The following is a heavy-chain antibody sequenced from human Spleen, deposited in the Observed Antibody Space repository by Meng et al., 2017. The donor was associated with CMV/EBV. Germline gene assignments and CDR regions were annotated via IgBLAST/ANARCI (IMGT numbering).Heavy chain of an antibody. D-gene: IGHD3-9*01. V-gene: IGHV4-39*07. CDR3: AREGLRYSEVEY. Sequence: SETLSLTCTVSGGSISSSSYYWGWIRQPPGRGLEWIGSIYYSGSTNYNPALRSRVSIAVDMSKNRFSLELSSVTAADTAVYYCAREGLRYSEVEYWGQGTLVTVSS. CDR2: IYYSGST. CDR1: GGSISSSSYY. J-gene: IGHJ4*02.